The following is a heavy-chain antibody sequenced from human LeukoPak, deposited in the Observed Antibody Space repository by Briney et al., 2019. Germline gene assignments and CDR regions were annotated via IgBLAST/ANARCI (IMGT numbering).Heavy chain of an antibody. V-gene: IGHV3-74*01. CDR3: AKGDPWIVGATTGFDY. J-gene: IGHJ4*02. CDR2: INSDGSST. CDR1: GFTFSSYW. Sequence: GGSLRLSCAASGFTFSSYWMHWVRQAPGKGLVWVSRINSDGSSTSYADSVKGRFTISRDNAKNTLYLQMNSLRAEDTAVYYCAKGDPWIVGATTGFDYWGQGTLVTVSS. D-gene: IGHD1-26*01.